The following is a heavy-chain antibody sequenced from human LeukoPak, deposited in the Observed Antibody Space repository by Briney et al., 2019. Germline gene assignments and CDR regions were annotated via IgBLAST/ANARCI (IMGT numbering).Heavy chain of an antibody. CDR1: GGSVSSGSYY. CDR3: ARDSGEGPGGFDY. J-gene: IGHJ4*02. D-gene: IGHD3-10*01. Sequence: SETLSLTCTVSGGSVSSGSYYWSWIRQPPGKGLEWIGYIYYSGSTNYNPSLKSRVTISVDTSKNQFSLKLSSVTAADTAVCYCARDSGEGPGGFDYWGQGTLVTVSS. CDR2: IYYSGST. V-gene: IGHV4-61*01.